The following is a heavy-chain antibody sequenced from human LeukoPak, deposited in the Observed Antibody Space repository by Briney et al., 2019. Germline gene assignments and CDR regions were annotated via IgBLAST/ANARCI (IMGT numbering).Heavy chain of an antibody. V-gene: IGHV1-2*02. CDR1: GYTFTGYY. CDR2: INPNSGGT. J-gene: IGHJ2*01. CDR3: ARDRSADYWYFDL. Sequence: ASVKVSCKASGYTFTGYYMHWVRQAPGQGLEWMGWINPNSGGTNYAQKFQGRVTMTRDTSISTAYMELSRLRSDDTAVYYCARDRSADYWYFDLWGRGTLVTVSS.